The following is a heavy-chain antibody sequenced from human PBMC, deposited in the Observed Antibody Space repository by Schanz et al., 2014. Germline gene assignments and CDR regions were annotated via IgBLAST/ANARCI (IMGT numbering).Heavy chain of an antibody. D-gene: IGHD2-2*01. J-gene: IGHJ4*02. CDR1: GGSFSSNY. V-gene: IGHV4-34*02. CDR3: ARAARRTRVVPLYFDY. Sequence: QVQLQQWGAGLLKPSETLSLTCAVYGGSFSSNYWSWIRQPPGKGLEWIAEINHGGSTNYNPSLKSRVTRAVATSKNQSSLKLRSVTAADTAVYYCARAARRTRVVPLYFDYWGQGTLVTVSS. CDR2: INHGGST.